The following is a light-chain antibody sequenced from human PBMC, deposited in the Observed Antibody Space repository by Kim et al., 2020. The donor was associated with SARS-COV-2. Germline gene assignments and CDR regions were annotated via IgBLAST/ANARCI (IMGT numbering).Light chain of an antibody. V-gene: IGLV2-14*04. CDR1: SNDIIAYNY. Sequence: GPSSTLDCTWTSNDIIAYNYVSWYRQHPGQAPQLLISGVRKRPSGVSNRFSGSKSRSTASLTISGLQAEDEADYYRTSNTISSTWVFGGGTKLTVL. CDR2: GVR. J-gene: IGLJ3*02. CDR3: TSNTISSTWV.